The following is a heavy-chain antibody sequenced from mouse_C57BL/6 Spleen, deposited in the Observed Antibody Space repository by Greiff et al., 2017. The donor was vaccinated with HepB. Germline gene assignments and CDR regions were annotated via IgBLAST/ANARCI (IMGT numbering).Heavy chain of an antibody. CDR2: IYPGGGYT. CDR3: ARLRVTTGYYFDY. CDR1: GYTFTNYW. Sequence: QVQLKQSGAELVRPGTSVKMSCKASGYTFTNYWIGWAKQRPGHGLEWIGDIYPGGGYTNYNEKFKGKATLTADKSSSTAYMQFSSLTSEDSAIYYCARLRVTTGYYFDYWGQGTTLTVSS. J-gene: IGHJ2*01. D-gene: IGHD2-2*01. V-gene: IGHV1-63*01.